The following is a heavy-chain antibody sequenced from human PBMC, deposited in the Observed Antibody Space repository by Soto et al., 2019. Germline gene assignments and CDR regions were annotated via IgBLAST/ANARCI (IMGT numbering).Heavy chain of an antibody. CDR1: GYTFSRYG. V-gene: IGHV1-18*01. CDR2: ISGYNGDT. J-gene: IGHJ6*02. CDR3: AKNGQPPYYYYGMDV. D-gene: IGHD2-8*01. Sequence: QGQLVQSGPEAKKPGASVKVSCKASGYTFSRYGISWVRQAPGQGLEWMGWISGYNGDTKYAQKVQGRVTITLDPSTXTAYMEVRSLTSDDTAIYYCAKNGQPPYYYYGMDVWDQGTTVTVSS.